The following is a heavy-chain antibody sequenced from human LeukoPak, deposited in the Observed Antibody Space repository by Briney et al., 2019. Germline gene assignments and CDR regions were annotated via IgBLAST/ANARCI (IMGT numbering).Heavy chain of an antibody. CDR1: GFTFSSYA. CDR2: ISYDGSNK. V-gene: IGHV3-30-3*01. Sequence: GGSLRLSCAASGFTFSSYAMHWVRQAPGKGLEWVAVISYDGSNKYYADSVKGRFTISRDNSKNTLYLQMNSLRAEDTAVYYCASGSRTTPRDYWGQGTLVTVSS. CDR3: ASGSRTTPRDY. J-gene: IGHJ4*02. D-gene: IGHD1-1*01.